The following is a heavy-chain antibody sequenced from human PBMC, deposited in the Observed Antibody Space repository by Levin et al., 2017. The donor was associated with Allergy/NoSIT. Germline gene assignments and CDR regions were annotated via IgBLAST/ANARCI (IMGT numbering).Heavy chain of an antibody. Sequence: SCAASGFTFSSYEMNWVRRAPGKGLEWVSYISSTGSTIYSADSVKGRFTISRDNAKNSLYLHMNSLRAEETAVYYCARQLGNFWSGYNYFDYWGQGTLVTVSS. CDR1: GFTFSSYE. CDR3: ARQLGNFWSGYNYFDY. D-gene: IGHD3-3*01. J-gene: IGHJ4*02. V-gene: IGHV3-48*03. CDR2: ISSTGSTI.